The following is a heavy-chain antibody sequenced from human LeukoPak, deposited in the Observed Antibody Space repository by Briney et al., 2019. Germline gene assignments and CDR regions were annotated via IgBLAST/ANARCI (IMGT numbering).Heavy chain of an antibody. V-gene: IGHV3-74*01. CDR1: GFTFSSHW. CDR2: INSDGSSI. D-gene: IGHD3-9*01. Sequence: GGSLRLSCAASGFTFSSHWMHWVRQAPGKGLVWVSRINSDGSSISYADSVKGRFTISRDNAKNTLYLQMNSLRAEDTAVYYCVRETRLPHNDILINRRAFDIWGQGTILTVSS. CDR3: VRETRLPHNDILINRRAFDI. J-gene: IGHJ3*02.